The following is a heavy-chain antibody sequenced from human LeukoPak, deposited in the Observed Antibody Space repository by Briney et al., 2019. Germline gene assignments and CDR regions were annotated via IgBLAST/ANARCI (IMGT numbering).Heavy chain of an antibody. CDR2: IRQDGSEK. D-gene: IGHD6-13*01. CDR1: GFTFTDYW. CDR3: ARDGTAAGLYFDL. Sequence: GGSLRLSCEVSGFTFTDYWMNWVRQAPGKGPEWVASIRQDGSEKTYVDSVKGRFTISRDNTKNSLSLQLNGLRAEDTAVYCCARDGTAAGLYFDLWGQGPLVTVSS. V-gene: IGHV3-7*01. J-gene: IGHJ4*01.